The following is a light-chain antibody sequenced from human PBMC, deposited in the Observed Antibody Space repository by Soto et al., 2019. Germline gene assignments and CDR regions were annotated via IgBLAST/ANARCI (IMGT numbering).Light chain of an antibody. CDR3: AAWDDSLNGVV. Sequence: QSVLTQPPSASGTPGQRVTISCSGSNSNIGSHTVHWFRQVPGTAPKLLIYSNDQRPSGVPDRFSGSKSGTSVSLAISGLXXXXXXXYYCAAWDDSLNGVVFGGGTKLTV. J-gene: IGLJ2*01. CDR2: SND. V-gene: IGLV1-44*01. CDR1: NSNIGSHT.